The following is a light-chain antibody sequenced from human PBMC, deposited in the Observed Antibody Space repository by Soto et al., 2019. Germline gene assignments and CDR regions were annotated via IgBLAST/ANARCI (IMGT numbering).Light chain of an antibody. V-gene: IGKV3-20*01. CDR1: QSVSNSY. J-gene: IGKJ1*01. Sequence: EIVLTQSPGILSLSPGERATLSCRASQSVSNSYLAWYQQKPGQAPRLLMYAASNRATGIPDRFSGSGSGPDFTLTISRLEPEDFAVYYCQQFPTWTFGQGTKVEIK. CDR2: AAS. CDR3: QQFPTWT.